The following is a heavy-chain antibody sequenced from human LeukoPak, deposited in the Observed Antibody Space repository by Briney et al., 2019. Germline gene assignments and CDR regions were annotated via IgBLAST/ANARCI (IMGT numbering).Heavy chain of an antibody. Sequence: GGSLRLSCAASGFTFNIYAMNWVRQAPGKGLEWVSIISGNGINTYYANSVKGRFTISRDDSKNTLYLQMNSLRVDDTAIYYCARGVSDWGQGTLVTVAS. CDR3: ARGVSD. J-gene: IGHJ4*02. D-gene: IGHD3-16*01. V-gene: IGHV3-23*01. CDR2: ISGNGINT. CDR1: GFTFNIYA.